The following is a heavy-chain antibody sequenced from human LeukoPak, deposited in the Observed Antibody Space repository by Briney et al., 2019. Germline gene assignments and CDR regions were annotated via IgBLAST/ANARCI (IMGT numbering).Heavy chain of an antibody. D-gene: IGHD3-10*01. CDR2: IYHSGST. V-gene: IGHV4-39*07. Sequence: SETLSLTCTVSGGSVSNGSYYWGWIRQPPGKGLEWIGSIYHSGSTYYNPSLKSRVTISVDTSKNQFSLKLNTVTAADTAVYYCARGSGGGSGSYYKDHYYGMDVWGPGTTVTVS. CDR3: ARGSGGGSGSYYKDHYYGMDV. CDR1: GGSVSNGSYY. J-gene: IGHJ6*02.